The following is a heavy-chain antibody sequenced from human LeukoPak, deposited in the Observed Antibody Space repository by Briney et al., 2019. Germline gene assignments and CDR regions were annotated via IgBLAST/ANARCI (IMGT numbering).Heavy chain of an antibody. V-gene: IGHV3-21*01. CDR3: PRARDCHSPRCQLPLDY. CDR1: GFTFSTYS. D-gene: IGHD2/OR15-2a*01. Sequence: GGSLRLSCAASGFTFSTYSMTWVRQAPGEGLEWVSYISASNSYIYFADSIKGRFTISRDNAKNSLYLQMNSLRVEDSAVYICPRARDCHSPRCQLPLDYWGEGTLVTVSS. CDR2: ISASNSYI. J-gene: IGHJ4*02.